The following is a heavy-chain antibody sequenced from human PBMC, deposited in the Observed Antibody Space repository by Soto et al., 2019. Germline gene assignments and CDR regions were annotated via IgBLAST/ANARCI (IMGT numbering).Heavy chain of an antibody. CDR1: GFTFSTYT. CDR2: IGWGAGVT. Sequence: EVQLLESGGHLVQPGGSLRLSCAASGFTFSTYTMNWVRQAPGKGLEWVSSIGWGAGVTYYADSVRGRFTVSRDDSKNLLLLQMSSLTVDATAIYYCAKDRHPDGSGSADFGGQGALVTVSS. D-gene: IGHD3-22*01. CDR3: AKDRHPDGSGSADF. J-gene: IGHJ1*01. V-gene: IGHV3-23*01.